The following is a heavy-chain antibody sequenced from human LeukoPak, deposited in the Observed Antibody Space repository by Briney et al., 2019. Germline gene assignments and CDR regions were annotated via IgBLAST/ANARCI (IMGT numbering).Heavy chain of an antibody. Sequence: GRSLRLSCAASVFTFSSYGMHWVRQAPGKGLEWVAVISYDGSNKYYAHSVKGRFTISRDNSKNTLYLQMNSLSAEDTAVYYCAKVSIQTYFDYWGQGTLVTVSS. D-gene: IGHD1-1*01. CDR3: AKVSIQTYFDY. V-gene: IGHV3-30*18. J-gene: IGHJ4*02. CDR2: ISYDGSNK. CDR1: VFTFSSYG.